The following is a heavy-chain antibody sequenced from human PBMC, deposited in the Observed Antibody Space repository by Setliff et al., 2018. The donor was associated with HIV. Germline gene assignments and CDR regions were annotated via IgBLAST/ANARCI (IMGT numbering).Heavy chain of an antibody. CDR2: IFYSGIT. V-gene: IGHV4-39*01. J-gene: IGHJ3*02. Sequence: PSETLSLTCTVSGGYFTSRSYYWGWIRQPTGKGLEWIGSIFYSGITYYNPSLKSRVTISVDTSKNQFSLNLTSVTAADTAVYYCARSKTFYDFWGGYYTHGAFKSWVLGTMVTVS. D-gene: IGHD3-3*01. CDR1: GGYFTSRSYY. CDR3: ARSKTFYDFWGGYYTHGAFKS.